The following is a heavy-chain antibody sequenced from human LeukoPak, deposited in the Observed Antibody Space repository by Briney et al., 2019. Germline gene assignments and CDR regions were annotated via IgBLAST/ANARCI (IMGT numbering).Heavy chain of an antibody. CDR3: ARHPRVSGNYYGMDV. V-gene: IGHV4-39*01. CDR1: GGSISSSGYY. CDR2: INYSGTT. D-gene: IGHD5-12*01. J-gene: IGHJ6*02. Sequence: SETLSLTCTASGGSISSSGYYWGWIRQPPGKGLEWIASINYSGTTYYNPSLKSRVTISEDRSKNQFSLKLSSVTAADTAVYYCARHPRVSGNYYGMDVWGQGTTVTVSS.